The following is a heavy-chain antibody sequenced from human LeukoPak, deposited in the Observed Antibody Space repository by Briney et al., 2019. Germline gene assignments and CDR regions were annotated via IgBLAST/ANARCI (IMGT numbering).Heavy chain of an antibody. V-gene: IGHV4-59*01. CDR1: GGSISNSY. CDR2: IYYSGTT. J-gene: IGHJ4*02. D-gene: IGHD5-12*01. CDR3: ARGFDSKSTYFDY. Sequence: SETLSLSCTVSGGSISNSYWNWIRQPPGKGLEWIGYIYYSGTTNYNPSLRSRVTISVDTSKNQFYLRLTSVTAADTAVYYCARGFDSKSTYFDYWGQGTLVTVSS.